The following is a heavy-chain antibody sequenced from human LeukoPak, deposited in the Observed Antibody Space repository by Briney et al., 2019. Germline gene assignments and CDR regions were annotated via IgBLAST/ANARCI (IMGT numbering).Heavy chain of an antibody. V-gene: IGHV1-8*01. CDR1: GYTFTSYD. J-gene: IGHJ6*02. CDR3: AKLGLVVPAATYYYYYSMDV. CDR2: MNPNSGNT. D-gene: IGHD2-2*01. Sequence: ASVKVSCKASGYTFTSYDINWVRQATGQGLEWMGWMNPNSGNTGYAQKFQGRVTMTRNTSISTAYMELSSLRSEDTAVYYCAKLGLVVPAATYYYYYSMDVWGQGTTVTVSS.